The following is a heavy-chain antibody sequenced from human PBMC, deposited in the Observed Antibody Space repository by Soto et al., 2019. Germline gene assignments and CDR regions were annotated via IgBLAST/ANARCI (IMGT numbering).Heavy chain of an antibody. V-gene: IGHV3-30-3*01. CDR1: GFTFSNYA. CDR3: ARGPIGDAAMVTNYFDY. J-gene: IGHJ4*02. D-gene: IGHD5-18*01. CDR2: LSYDGNNI. Sequence: QVQLVESGGGVVQPGRSLRLSCAASGFTFSNYAIHWVRQAPGKGLEWVALLSYDGNNIHCADSVKGRFTVTRDNSKNTLFLQMNSLRAEDTALYYCARGPIGDAAMVTNYFDYWGQGTLVTVSS.